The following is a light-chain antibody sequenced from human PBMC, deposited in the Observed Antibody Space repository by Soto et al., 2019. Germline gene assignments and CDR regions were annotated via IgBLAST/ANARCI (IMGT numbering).Light chain of an antibody. J-gene: IGKJ4*01. V-gene: IGKV1-9*01. CDR3: QHYSTNSLLT. CDR2: DAY. CDR1: QGISSY. Sequence: DIQLTRSPSFLSASVGDRVTITCRAIQGISSYLAWYQQKQGKAPKILIYDAYTLQSGVPSRFSGSGSGTELTLTISSLQPDDLATYYCQHYSTNSLLTFGGGTKVDIK.